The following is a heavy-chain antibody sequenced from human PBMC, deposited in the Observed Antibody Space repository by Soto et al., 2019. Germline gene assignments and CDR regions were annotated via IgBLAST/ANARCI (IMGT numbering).Heavy chain of an antibody. J-gene: IGHJ6*03. V-gene: IGHV3-9*01. Sequence: EVQLVESGGGLVQPGRSLRLSCAASGFTFDESAMRWVRQAPGKGLEWVSRLSWNGNNIDYANPERSRFTISRDNAKTSLFLHVNRVRPEDTGLYYCAKETRVRVSGYHSHYRGVWGKGTTVIVSS. CDR1: GFTFDESA. CDR3: AKETRVRVSGYHSHYRGV. D-gene: IGHD3-10*01. CDR2: LSWNGNNI.